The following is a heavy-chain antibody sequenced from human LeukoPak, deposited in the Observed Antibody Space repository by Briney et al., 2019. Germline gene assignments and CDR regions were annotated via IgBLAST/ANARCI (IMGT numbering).Heavy chain of an antibody. V-gene: IGHV4-39*07. CDR3: ARDLSGSRAFDY. J-gene: IGHJ4*02. Sequence: SETLSLTCTVSGGSISSSSYYWGWIRQPPGKGLEWIGSIYYSGSTYYNPSLKSRVTISVDTSKNQFSLKLSSVTAADTAVYYCARDLSGSRAFDYWGQGTLVTVSS. CDR2: IYYSGST. D-gene: IGHD1-26*01. CDR1: GGSISSSSYY.